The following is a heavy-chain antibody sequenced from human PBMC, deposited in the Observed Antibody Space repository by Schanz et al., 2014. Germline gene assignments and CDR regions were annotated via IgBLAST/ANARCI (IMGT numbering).Heavy chain of an antibody. CDR2: ISWNSGTI. CDR3: ARESSNDIVLVPGAVFDH. V-gene: IGHV3-20*04. D-gene: IGHD2-2*01. CDR1: GFTFSDAW. Sequence: EVQLVESGGGVVRPGGSLRLSCAASGFTFSDAWMSWVRQARGKGLEWVSVISWNSGTIGYADSVKGRFTISRDNAKNSLYLQMNSLRAEDTAVYYCARESSNDIVLVPGAVFDHWGQGILVTVSS. J-gene: IGHJ4*02.